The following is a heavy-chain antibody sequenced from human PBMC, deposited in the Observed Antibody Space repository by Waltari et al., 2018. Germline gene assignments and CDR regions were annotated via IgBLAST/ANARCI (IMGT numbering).Heavy chain of an antibody. CDR2: IRWAGGDL. CDR1: GFNFDAYA. Sequence: EVQLVESGGGLVQPGRSLRLSCAASGFNFDAYAMHWVRRGPGKGLELVSRIRWAGGDLGCGDSVKGRFTFSRDNGENSGFLIMDRLRAGETVLYYCAKAIYRSYGGSELMPLFDYWGQGTLVTVTS. V-gene: IGHV3-9*01. CDR3: AKAIYRSYGGSELMPLFDY. J-gene: IGHJ4*02. D-gene: IGHD1-26*01.